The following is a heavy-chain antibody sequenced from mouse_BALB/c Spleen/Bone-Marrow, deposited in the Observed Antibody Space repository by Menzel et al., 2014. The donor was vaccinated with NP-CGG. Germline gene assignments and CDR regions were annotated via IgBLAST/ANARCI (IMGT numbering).Heavy chain of an antibody. D-gene: IGHD1-1*01. J-gene: IGHJ4*01. Sequence: QVQLQQSGAELARPGASVKMSCQASGYTFTRYTMHWEKQRPGQGLEWIGYINPSSAYTNYNQKFKDKATLTADKSSSTAYMQLNSLTSEDSAVYYCTIRYYAMDYWGQGTSVTVSS. CDR3: TIRYYAMDY. CDR1: GYTFTRYT. V-gene: IGHV1-4*01. CDR2: INPSSAYT.